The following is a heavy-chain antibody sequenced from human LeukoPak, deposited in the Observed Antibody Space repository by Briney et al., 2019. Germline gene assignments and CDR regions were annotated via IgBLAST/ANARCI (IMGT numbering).Heavy chain of an antibody. D-gene: IGHD2-15*01. CDR1: GGSMSSHY. CDR3: ARVRGGSLDY. V-gene: IGHV4-59*11. CDR2: IYYSGKT. J-gene: IGHJ4*02. Sequence: PSETLSLTCSVSGGSMSSHYWSWIRQPPGKGLEWIGYIYYSGKTYYNPSLESRVSISVDTSKNHFSLKLTSVTAADTAVYYCARVRGGSLDYWGQGTLVTVSS.